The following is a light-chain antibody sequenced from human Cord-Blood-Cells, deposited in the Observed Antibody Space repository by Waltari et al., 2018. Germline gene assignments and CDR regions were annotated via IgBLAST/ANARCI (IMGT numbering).Light chain of an antibody. CDR1: SSDVGGYNY. J-gene: IGLJ2*01. CDR2: AVS. CDR3: SSYTSSSTLV. V-gene: IGLV2-14*01. Sequence: QSALTQPASVSGSPGQSITISCTGTSSDVGGYNYASWSQQNPGKAPKLMIYAVSNRPSGVSNRFSGSKSGNTASLTISGLQAEDEADYYCSSYTSSSTLVFVGGTKLTVL.